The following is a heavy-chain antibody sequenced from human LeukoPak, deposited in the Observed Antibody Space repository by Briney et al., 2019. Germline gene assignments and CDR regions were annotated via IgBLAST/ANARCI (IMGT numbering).Heavy chain of an antibody. CDR1: GFTFSSYA. CDR2: ISGSGGST. D-gene: IGHD3-16*02. J-gene: IGHJ3*02. CDR3: ATTKGGNMITFGGVIVHDAFDI. V-gene: IGHV3-23*01. Sequence: GGSLRLSCAASGFTFSSYAMSWVRQAPGKGLEWVSAISGSGGSTYYADSVKGRFTISRDNSKNTLYLQRNSLRAEGTAVYYCATTKGGNMITFGGVIVHDAFDIWGQGTMVTVSS.